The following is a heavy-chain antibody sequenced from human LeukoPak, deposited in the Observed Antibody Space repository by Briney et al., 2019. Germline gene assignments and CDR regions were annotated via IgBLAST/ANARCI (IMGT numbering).Heavy chain of an antibody. V-gene: IGHV4-59*01. Sequence: SETLSLTCSVSGGSINNYYWSWIRQPPGKGLEWLGNIYFSGTTDHNSSLKSRLTISVDTFKNQLSLNLQSVTAADTATYYCARHRSDTGGKKGVNWFDPWGQGTLVTVSS. CDR1: GGSINNYY. CDR2: IYFSGTT. J-gene: IGHJ5*02. D-gene: IGHD4-23*01. CDR3: ARHRSDTGGKKGVNWFDP.